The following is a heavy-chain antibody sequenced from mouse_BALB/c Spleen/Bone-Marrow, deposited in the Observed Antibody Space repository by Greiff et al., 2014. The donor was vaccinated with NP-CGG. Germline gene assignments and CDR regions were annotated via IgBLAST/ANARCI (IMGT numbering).Heavy chain of an antibody. CDR1: GYTLTSYW. D-gene: IGHD2-4*01. V-gene: IGHV1-87*01. J-gene: IGHJ4*01. CDR2: IYPGDGDT. Sequence: QVTLKESGAELARPGASVKLSRKASGYTLTSYWMQWVKQRPGQGLEWIGAIYPGDGDTRYTQKFKGKATLTADKSSSTAYMQLSSLASEDSAVYYCARTTMITTGGYYAMDYWGQGTSVTVSS. CDR3: ARTTMITTGGYYAMDY.